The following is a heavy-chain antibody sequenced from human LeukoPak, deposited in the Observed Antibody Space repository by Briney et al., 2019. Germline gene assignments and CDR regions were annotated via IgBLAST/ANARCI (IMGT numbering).Heavy chain of an antibody. CDR2: IYYSGST. V-gene: IGHV4-59*01. D-gene: IGHD4-11*01. CDR3: ARGRLPIDY. Sequence: SETLSLTCTVSGGSISSYYWCWIRQPPGTGLEWIGYIYYSGSTNYNPSLKSRFTISVDTSKNQFSLKLSSVTAADTAVYYWARGRLPIDYWGQGTLCTVSS. J-gene: IGHJ4*02. CDR1: GGSISSYY.